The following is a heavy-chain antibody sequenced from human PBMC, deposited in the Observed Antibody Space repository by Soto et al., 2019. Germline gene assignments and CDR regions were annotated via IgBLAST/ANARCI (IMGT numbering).Heavy chain of an antibody. D-gene: IGHD3-10*01. Sequence: PSETLSLTCTVPGGSISSYYWSWIRQPAGKGLEWIGRIYTSGSTNYNPSLKSRVTMSVDTSKNQFSLKLSSVTAADTAVYYCARGGGSGRFYTRYYYYYYGMDVWGQGTTVTVSS. V-gene: IGHV4-4*07. CDR2: IYTSGST. CDR3: ARGGGSGRFYTRYYYYYYGMDV. J-gene: IGHJ6*02. CDR1: GGSISSYY.